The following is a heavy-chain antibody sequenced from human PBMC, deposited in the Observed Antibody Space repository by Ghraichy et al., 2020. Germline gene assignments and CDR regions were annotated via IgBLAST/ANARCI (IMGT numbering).Heavy chain of an antibody. CDR1: GFTFSSYN. Sequence: GESLNISCAASGFTFSSYNMNWVRQAPGKGLEWVSSISSRDNYIYYADSVKGRFTISRDNARNSLYLQMNSLRAEDSAVYYCARPYDFWSGYPYYYYGMDVWGQGTTVIVSS. V-gene: IGHV3-21*01. CDR3: ARPYDFWSGYPYYYYGMDV. D-gene: IGHD3-3*01. J-gene: IGHJ6*02. CDR2: ISSRDNYI.